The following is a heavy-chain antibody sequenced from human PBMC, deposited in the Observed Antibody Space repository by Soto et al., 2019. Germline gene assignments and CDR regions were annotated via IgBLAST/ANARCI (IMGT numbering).Heavy chain of an antibody. CDR3: AKNLPPTSYYGDYFFNDYYMDV. D-gene: IGHD4-17*01. CDR2: ISGSGGST. J-gene: IGHJ6*03. CDR1: GFTFSSYA. Sequence: GGSLRLSCAASGFTFSSYAMSWVRQAPGKGLEWVSAISGSGGSTYYADSVKGRFTISRDNSKNTLYLQMNSLRDEDTAVYYCAKNLPPTSYYGDYFFNDYYMDVWGKGTTVTVSS. V-gene: IGHV3-23*01.